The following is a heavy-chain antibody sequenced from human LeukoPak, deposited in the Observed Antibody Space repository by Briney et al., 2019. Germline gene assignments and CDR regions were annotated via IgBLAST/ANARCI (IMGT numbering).Heavy chain of an antibody. D-gene: IGHD3-10*01. Sequence: KTSETLSLTCTVSGGSISSYYWNWIRQPPGKGLEWIGYIYYSGSTNYNPSLKSRVTISVDTSKNQFSLKLSSVTAADTAVYYCARDPLPMTMVRGVMVYMDVWGKGTTVTVSS. J-gene: IGHJ6*03. CDR3: ARDPLPMTMVRGVMVYMDV. CDR1: GGSISSYY. V-gene: IGHV4-59*01. CDR2: IYYSGST.